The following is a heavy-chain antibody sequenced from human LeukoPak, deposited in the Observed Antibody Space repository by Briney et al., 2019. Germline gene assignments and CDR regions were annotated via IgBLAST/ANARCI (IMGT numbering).Heavy chain of an antibody. D-gene: IGHD5-18*01. CDR1: GGSISSSSYY. CDR2: IYYSGST. V-gene: IGHV4-39*07. CDR3: ASPYSPTKYYFDY. J-gene: IGHJ4*02. Sequence: SETLSLTCTVSGGSISSSSYYWGCIRQPPGKGLECIGSIYYSGSTYYNPSLKSRVTISVDTSKNQFSLKLSSVTAADTAVYYCASPYSPTKYYFDYWGQGTLVTVSS.